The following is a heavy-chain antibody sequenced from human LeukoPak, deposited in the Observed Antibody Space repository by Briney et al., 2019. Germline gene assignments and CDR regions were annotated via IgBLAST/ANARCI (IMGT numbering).Heavy chain of an antibody. CDR1: GYTFTGYY. D-gene: IGHD3-22*01. V-gene: IGHV1-2*02. J-gene: IGHJ6*02. CDR2: INPNSGGT. CDR3: ARGPDYYDSREDYYYYGMDV. Sequence: GASVKVSCKASGYTFTGYYIHWVRQAPGQGLEWMGWINPNSGGTNYAQKFQGRVTMTRDTSISTAYMELSRLRSDDTAVYYCARGPDYYDSREDYYYYGMDVWGQGTTVTVSS.